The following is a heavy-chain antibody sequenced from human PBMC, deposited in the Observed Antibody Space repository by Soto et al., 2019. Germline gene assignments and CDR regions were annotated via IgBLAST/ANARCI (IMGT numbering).Heavy chain of an antibody. V-gene: IGHV4-61*05. CDR2: IYYSGIT. D-gene: IGHD6-25*01. CDR3: ARYRYSSGWHYFDY. J-gene: IGHJ4*02. CDR1: GGCISSSSYY. Sequence: SATMSLPCSVSGGCISSSSYYWGWILQPPGKGLELIVYIYYSGITNYNPSLKSRFAISVDPSKNQFSMNLSSVTAADTAVYYCARYRYSSGWHYFDYCGQGTLVTVSS.